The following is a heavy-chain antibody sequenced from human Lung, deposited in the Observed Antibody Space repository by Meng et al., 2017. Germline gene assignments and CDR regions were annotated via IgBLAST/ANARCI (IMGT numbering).Heavy chain of an antibody. CDR3: AHSGRDGYNPFFDY. V-gene: IGHV2-5*02. D-gene: IGHD5-24*01. J-gene: IGHJ4*02. CDR1: GFSLSTSGVH. Sequence: QITLKESGPTLVKPTQTLTLTCTFPGFSLSTSGVHVGWIHQPPGKALEWLALIYWDDDKRYSHSLKSRLTITKDTYKNQVVLTMTNMDPVDTATYYCAHSGRDGYNPFFDYWGQGTLVTVSS. CDR2: IYWDDDK.